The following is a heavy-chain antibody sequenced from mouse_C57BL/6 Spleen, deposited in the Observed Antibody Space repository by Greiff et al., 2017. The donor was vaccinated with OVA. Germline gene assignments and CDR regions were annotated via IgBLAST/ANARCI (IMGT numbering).Heavy chain of an antibody. CDR3: ARHEAPHYYGSSWYFDV. CDR2: FYPGSGSI. V-gene: IGHV1-62-2*01. J-gene: IGHJ1*03. D-gene: IGHD1-1*01. CDR1: GYTFTEYT. Sequence: VQGVESGAELVKPGASVKLSCKASGYTFTEYTIHWVKQRSGQGLEWIGWFYPGSGSIKYNEKFKDKATLTADKSSSTVYMELSRLTSEDSAVYFCARHEAPHYYGSSWYFDVWGTGTTVTVSS.